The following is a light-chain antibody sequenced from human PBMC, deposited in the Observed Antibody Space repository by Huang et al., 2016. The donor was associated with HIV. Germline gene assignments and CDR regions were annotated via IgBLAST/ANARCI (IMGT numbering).Light chain of an antibody. V-gene: IGKV1-27*01. J-gene: IGKJ1*01. Sequence: DIQMTQSSSSLSAHVEDRVTIACRASSDIANYLAWYQQRPGKVPKLLIYAASTLQAGVPSRFSGRGSGTHFTLTISSLQPEDVATYYCQKYNSAPWTFGQGTKVEIK. CDR2: AAS. CDR3: QKYNSAPWT. CDR1: SDIANY.